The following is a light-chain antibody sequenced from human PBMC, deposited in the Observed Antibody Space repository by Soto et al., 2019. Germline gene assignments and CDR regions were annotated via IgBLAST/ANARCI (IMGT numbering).Light chain of an antibody. CDR2: QVS. V-gene: IGLV2-8*01. J-gene: IGLJ2*01. CDR1: SSDIGGYYY. Sequence: QSVLTQPASVSGSPGQSITISCTGTSSDIGGYYYVSWYQHHPGKAPKLLIYQVSKRPSGVPDRFSGSKSGNTASLTVSGLQAEDEADYYCSSYAGSNNPHVVFGGGTKLTVL. CDR3: SSYAGSNNPHVV.